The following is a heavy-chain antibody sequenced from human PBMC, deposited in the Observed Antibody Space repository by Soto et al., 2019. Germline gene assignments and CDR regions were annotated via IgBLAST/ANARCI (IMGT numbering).Heavy chain of an antibody. Sequence: QVQLVESGGGVVQPGRSLRLSCAASGFTFSSYGRHWVRQAPGKGLEWVAVISYDGSNKYYADSVKDRFTISRDNSKNTLYLQMNSLRAEDTAVYYCAKDRRPNYYYGMDVWGQGTTVTVSS. J-gene: IGHJ6*02. V-gene: IGHV3-30*18. CDR3: AKDRRPNYYYGMDV. CDR1: GFTFSSYG. CDR2: ISYDGSNK. D-gene: IGHD6-25*01.